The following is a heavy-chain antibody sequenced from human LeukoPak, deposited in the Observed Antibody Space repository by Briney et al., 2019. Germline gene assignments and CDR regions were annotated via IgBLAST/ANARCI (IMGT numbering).Heavy chain of an antibody. J-gene: IGHJ5*02. V-gene: IGHV1-18*01. CDR3: ARDALPRIAVAGTQRIRYWFDP. Sequence: ASVKVSCKASGYTFTSYGISWVRQAPGQGLEWMGRISAYNGNTNYAQKLQGRVTMTTDTSTSTAYMELRSLRSDDTAVYYCARDALPRIAVAGTQRIRYWFDPWGQGTLVTVSS. CDR2: ISAYNGNT. CDR1: GYTFTSYG. D-gene: IGHD6-19*01.